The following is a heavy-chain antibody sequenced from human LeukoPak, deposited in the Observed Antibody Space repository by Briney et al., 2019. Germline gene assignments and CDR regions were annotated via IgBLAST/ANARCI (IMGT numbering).Heavy chain of an antibody. CDR1: GGSICSTNYY. D-gene: IGHD2-8*01. V-gene: IGHV4-39*07. CDR2: INHSGST. J-gene: IGHJ6*03. CDR3: ATNGYYCIDV. Sequence: SETLSLTCAVSGGSICSTNYYWGWIRQPPGKGLEWIGEINHSGSTNYNPSLKSRVTISVDKSKNQFSLDFNSVTAADTAIYYCATNGYYCIDVWGKGTTVTVSS.